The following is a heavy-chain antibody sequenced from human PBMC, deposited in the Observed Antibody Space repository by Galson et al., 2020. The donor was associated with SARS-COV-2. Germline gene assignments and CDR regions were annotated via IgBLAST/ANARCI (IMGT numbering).Heavy chain of an antibody. V-gene: IGHV2-70*04. Sequence: SGPTLVKPTQTLTLTCTFSGFSLSSSGMRVSWIRQPPGKALEWLAHIDWDNDKFYSTSLRPRLTISKDTSKKQVVLKMTNMDPVDTATYYCARSFCGGDCYSPSILFDSWGQGTLVTVSS. CDR1: GFSLSSSGMR. D-gene: IGHD2-21*02. CDR2: IDWDNDK. CDR3: ARSFCGGDCYSPSILFDS. J-gene: IGHJ4*02.